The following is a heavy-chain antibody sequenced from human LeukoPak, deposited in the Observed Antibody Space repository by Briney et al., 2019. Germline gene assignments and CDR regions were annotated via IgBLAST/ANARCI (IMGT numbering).Heavy chain of an antibody. V-gene: IGHV4-59*08. CDR1: GGSTSRYY. Sequence: PSETLSLTCTVSGGSTSRYYWSWIRQPPGKGLEWLGYIYYSGSTTYNPSLKSRLTMSVDTSKNQISLKLISLTAADTAVYYCARLPGIAAVWGQGTLVTVSS. CDR2: IYYSGST. CDR3: ARLPGIAAV. D-gene: IGHD6-13*01. J-gene: IGHJ4*02.